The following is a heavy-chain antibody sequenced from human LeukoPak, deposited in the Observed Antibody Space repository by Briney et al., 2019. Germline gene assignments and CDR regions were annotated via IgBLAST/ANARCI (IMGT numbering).Heavy chain of an antibody. V-gene: IGHV3-53*01. CDR1: GFTVSSNY. CDR3: RGDSSY. Sequence: GGSLRLSCAASGFTVSSNYMSWVRQAPGKGLEWVSLIYSGDITYYADSVKGRFTISRDNSKNTLYLQMHSLRAEDTAVYYCRGDSSYWGQGTLVTVSS. J-gene: IGHJ4*02. D-gene: IGHD2-21*01. CDR2: IYSGDIT.